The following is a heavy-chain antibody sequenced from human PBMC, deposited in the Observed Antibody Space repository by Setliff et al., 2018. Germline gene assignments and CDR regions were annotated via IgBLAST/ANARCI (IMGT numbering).Heavy chain of an antibody. J-gene: IGHJ4*02. CDR1: GDSIFDNY. D-gene: IGHD2-8*02. CDR2: ISYTGST. Sequence: CSVSGDSIFDNYWSWIRQSPGRGLEWIAYISYTGSTNYNPSLKSRVTISLDTSKNHFSLNLRSVTAADTAVYYCARLSPYNTGPPFDYWGQGTLVTVSS. V-gene: IGHV4-59*08. CDR3: ARLSPYNTGPPFDY.